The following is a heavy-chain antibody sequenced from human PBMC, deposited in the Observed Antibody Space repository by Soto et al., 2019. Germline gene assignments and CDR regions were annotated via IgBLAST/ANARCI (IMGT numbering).Heavy chain of an antibody. J-gene: IGHJ4*02. Sequence: ASVKVSCKTSGYTFTDFYIDWVRQAPGQGLEWVGWINPNTGGTKPSQRFQGRVTLTRDTSITTAYMELTRLTSEDTAVYFCATQTGTVPNFADHWGQGTLVTVSS. D-gene: IGHD1-1*01. CDR2: INPNTGGT. CDR3: ATQTGTVPNFADH. V-gene: IGHV1-2*02. CDR1: GYTFTDFY.